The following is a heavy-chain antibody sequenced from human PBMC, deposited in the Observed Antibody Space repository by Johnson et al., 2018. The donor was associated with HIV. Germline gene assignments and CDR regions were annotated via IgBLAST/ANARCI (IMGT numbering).Heavy chain of an antibody. CDR1: GFTFSDYY. Sequence: QVQLVESGGGLVKPGGSLRLSCAASGFTFSDYYMSWVRQAPGKGLEWVAVISYDGSNKYYADSVKGRFTVSRDNSENTLFLQMNSLRAEDTALYYCARDIFYTDTAFDIWGQGTMVTVSS. CDR2: ISYDGSNK. CDR3: ARDIFYTDTAFDI. V-gene: IGHV3-30-3*01. J-gene: IGHJ3*02.